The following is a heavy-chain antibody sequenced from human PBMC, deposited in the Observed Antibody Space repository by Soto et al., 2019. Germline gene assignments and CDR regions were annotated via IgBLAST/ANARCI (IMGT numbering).Heavy chain of an antibody. D-gene: IGHD3-10*01. V-gene: IGHV3-23*01. CDR3: AKDWTRGSGGYPDYFDY. CDR2: ISVSGTST. CDR1: GFTFSAYG. J-gene: IGHJ4*02. Sequence: GGSLRLSCAGSGFTFSAYGMSWVRQAPGKGLEWVSGISVSGTSTYYADSVKGRFTISRDNSKNTLYLQMKRLRAEDTALYYCAKDWTRGSGGYPDYFDYWGQGTLVTVSS.